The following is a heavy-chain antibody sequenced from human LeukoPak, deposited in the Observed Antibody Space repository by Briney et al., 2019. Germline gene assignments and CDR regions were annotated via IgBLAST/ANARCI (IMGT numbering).Heavy chain of an antibody. CDR3: ASGEFGVYSYGNYYYYYCMDV. CDR2: IYYSGST. CDR1: GGSISSYY. V-gene: IGHV4-59*01. D-gene: IGHD5-18*01. J-gene: IGHJ6*03. Sequence: SETLSLTCTVSGGSISSYYWGWHRQPPGKGLEWIGYIYYSGSTNYNPSLKSRVTISVDTSKNQFSLKLSSVTAADTAVYYWASGEFGVYSYGNYYYYYCMDVWGKGTTVTVSS.